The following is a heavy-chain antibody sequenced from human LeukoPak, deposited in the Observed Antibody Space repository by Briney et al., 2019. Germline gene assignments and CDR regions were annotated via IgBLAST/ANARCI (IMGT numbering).Heavy chain of an antibody. CDR3: ARDPVRGWPSAEYFQH. CDR1: GGTFSSYA. V-gene: IGHV1-69*05. CDR2: IIPIFRTA. D-gene: IGHD6-19*01. J-gene: IGHJ1*01. Sequence: LVQSGAEVKKPGSSVKVSCKASGGTFSSYAISWVRQAPGQGLEWMGGIIPIFRTANYAQKFQGRVTITTEESTGTAYMELSNLRSEDTAVYYCARDPVRGWPSAEYFQHWGQGTLVTVSS.